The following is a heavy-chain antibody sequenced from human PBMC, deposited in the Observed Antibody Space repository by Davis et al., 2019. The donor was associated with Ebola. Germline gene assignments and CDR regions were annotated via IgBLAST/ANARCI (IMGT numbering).Heavy chain of an antibody. CDR3: ARTAYTTPGYFDP. V-gene: IGHV3-11*06. CDR2: ISSSSSYT. CDR1: GFTFSDYY. D-gene: IGHD2-2*02. J-gene: IGHJ5*02. Sequence: GGSLRLSCAASGFTFSDYYMSWIRQAPGQGLEWVSYISSSSSYTNNADSVKGRFTISRDNAKNSLYLQMNSLRAEDTAVYYCARTAYTTPGYFDPWGQGTLVTVSS.